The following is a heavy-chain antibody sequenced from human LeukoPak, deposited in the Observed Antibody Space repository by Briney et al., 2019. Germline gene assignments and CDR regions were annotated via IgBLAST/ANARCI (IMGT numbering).Heavy chain of an antibody. CDR3: XXXXXXXXXXXXXXLPSYYFDY. D-gene: IGHD6-6*01. J-gene: IGHJ4*02. CDR1: GFTFSSYA. CDR2: ISGSGGST. Sequence: PGGSLRLSCAASGFTFSSYAMSWVRQAPGKGLEWVSAISGSGGSTYYADSVKGRFTISRGNSKNTLYLQMNSLGAEDTAVYYXXXXXXXXXXXXXXXLPSYYFDYWGQGTLVTVSS. V-gene: IGHV3-23*01.